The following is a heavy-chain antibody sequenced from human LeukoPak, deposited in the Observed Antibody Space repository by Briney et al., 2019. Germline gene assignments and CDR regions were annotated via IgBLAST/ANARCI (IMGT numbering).Heavy chain of an antibody. V-gene: IGHV1-69*13. CDR3: ARDVASVAGTSFDP. CDR2: IIPIFGTA. Sequence: ASVKVSCKASGGTFSSYAISWVRQAPGQGLEWMEGIIPIFGTANYAQKFQGRVTITADESTSTAYMELSSLRSEDTAVYYCARDVASVAGTSFDPWGQGTLVTVSS. D-gene: IGHD6-19*01. J-gene: IGHJ5*02. CDR1: GGTFSSYA.